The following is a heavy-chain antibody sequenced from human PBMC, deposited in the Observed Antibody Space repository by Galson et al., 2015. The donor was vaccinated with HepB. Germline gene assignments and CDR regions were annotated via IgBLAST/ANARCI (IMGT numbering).Heavy chain of an antibody. V-gene: IGHV3-7*03. CDR3: ARDRAYNSFDY. Sequence: SLRLSCAASGFTFSNSWMNWVRQAPGKGLEWVASIDPDGSDKGYAGSVTGRFTISSDNAQNSLYLYMSSLRAEDTAVYYCARDRAYNSFDYWGQGTLVTVSS. CDR2: IDPDGSDK. D-gene: IGHD2-21*01. J-gene: IGHJ4*02. CDR1: GFTFSNSW.